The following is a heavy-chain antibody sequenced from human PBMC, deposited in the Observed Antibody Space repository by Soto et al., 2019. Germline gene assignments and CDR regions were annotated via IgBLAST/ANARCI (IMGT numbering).Heavy chain of an antibody. CDR3: AGQLGYYDY. J-gene: IGHJ4*02. D-gene: IGHD3-16*01. Sequence: PSEPLSLTCPVSGGSISSSVQYWGWIRQPPGEGLEWIGTIHYGGSTYYNPSLKSRVTISVDTSKNQFSLNLGSVTAADSAVYFCAGQLGYYDYWGQGTLVTVSS. CDR2: IHYGGST. CDR1: GGSISSSVQY. V-gene: IGHV4-39*01.